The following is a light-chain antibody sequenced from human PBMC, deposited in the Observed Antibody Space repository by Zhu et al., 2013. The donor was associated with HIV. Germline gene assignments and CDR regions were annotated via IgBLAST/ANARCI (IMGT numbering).Light chain of an antibody. Sequence: IQLTQSPSSLSASVGDRIIITCRASQGIANALGWYQQKPGTVPKRLIYAASSLQSGVPSRFSGSGSGTEFTLTISSLQPEDFATYFCLQHHTYPWTFGQATKVEIK. CDR1: QGIANA. J-gene: IGKJ1*01. V-gene: IGKV1-17*01. CDR2: AAS. CDR3: LQHHTYPWT.